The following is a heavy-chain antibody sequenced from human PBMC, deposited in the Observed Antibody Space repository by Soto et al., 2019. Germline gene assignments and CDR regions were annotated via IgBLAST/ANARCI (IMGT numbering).Heavy chain of an antibody. CDR3: ARNGSN. CDR2: IYYSGIT. V-gene: IGHV4-39*01. J-gene: IGHJ4*02. Sequence: TETLSLTCTVSGVSISSSSYYWGWIRRPPGKGLEWIGTIYYSGITYYNPSLKSRVTISVDTSKNQFSLKLTSVTAADTAVYYCARNGSNWGQGTLVTVYS. CDR1: GVSISSSSYY.